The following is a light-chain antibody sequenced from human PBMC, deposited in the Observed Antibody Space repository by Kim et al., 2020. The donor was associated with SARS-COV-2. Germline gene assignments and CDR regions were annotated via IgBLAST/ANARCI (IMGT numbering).Light chain of an antibody. J-gene: IGLJ2*01. V-gene: IGLV3-21*04. Sequence: SYEMAQPPSVSVAPGKTATITCGGNNIGSKTVHWYHQKPGQAPVLVIHYDNDRPSEIPERFSGSNSGNTATLTIDRVEAGDEGDYYCQVWDSSSDVVFGGGTQLTVL. CDR1: NIGSKT. CDR3: QVWDSSSDVV. CDR2: YDN.